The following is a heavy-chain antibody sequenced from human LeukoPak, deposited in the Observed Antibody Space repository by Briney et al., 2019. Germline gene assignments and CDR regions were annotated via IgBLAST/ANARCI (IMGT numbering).Heavy chain of an antibody. CDR2: ISSSSSTI. V-gene: IGHV3-48*01. Sequence: GGSLRLSCAASGFTFSSYEMNWVRQAPGKGLEWVSYISSSSSTIYYADSVKGRFTISRDNAKNSLYLQMNSLRAEDTAVYYCARATIDVGDAFDIWGQGTMVTVSS. CDR3: ARATIDVGDAFDI. J-gene: IGHJ3*02. CDR1: GFTFSSYE. D-gene: IGHD3-9*01.